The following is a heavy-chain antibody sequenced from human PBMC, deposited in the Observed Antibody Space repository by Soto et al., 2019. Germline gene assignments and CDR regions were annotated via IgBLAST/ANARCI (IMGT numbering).Heavy chain of an antibody. CDR2: ITPLFGTT. CDR1: GATFRSFA. V-gene: IGHV1-69*13. Sequence: SVKVSCKASGATFRSFAFSWVRQAPGDGLEWVGGITPLFGTTNYAERLQGRVTITADESTSTVYMDLSSLTSEDSAVYFCVKDNDHAFAIWGQGTLVTVSS. D-gene: IGHD1-1*01. CDR3: VKDNDHAFAI. J-gene: IGHJ1*01.